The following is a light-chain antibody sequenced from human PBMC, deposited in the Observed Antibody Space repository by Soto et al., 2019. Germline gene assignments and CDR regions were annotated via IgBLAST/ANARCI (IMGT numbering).Light chain of an antibody. V-gene: IGLV2-14*02. J-gene: IGLJ2*01. CDR2: EVS. Sequence: QSALTQPASVSGSPGQSITISCTGTSSDVGSYNLVSWYQQHPGKAPKLIIFEVSDRPSGVSHRFSGSKSGNTASLTISGLQAEDEADYYCSSYTSSSTYVVSGGGTKLTVL. CDR1: SSDVGSYNL. CDR3: SSYTSSSTYVV.